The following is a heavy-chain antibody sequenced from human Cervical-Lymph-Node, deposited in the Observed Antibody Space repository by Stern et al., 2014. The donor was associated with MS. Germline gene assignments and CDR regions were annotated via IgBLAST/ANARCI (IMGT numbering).Heavy chain of an antibody. CDR2: IRGKAKNYAT. V-gene: IGHV3-73*02. CDR3: SPASAI. Sequence: VQLVESGGGLVQPVGSLKLSWVVSGLSFSDAAVPWVRQASGKGLEWVGRIRGKAKNYATSYAASVKGRFTLSRTDSQNTAYLLMNGLKREDTAVYYCSPASAIWGQGTAVTVSS. CDR1: GLSFSDAA. J-gene: IGHJ3*02.